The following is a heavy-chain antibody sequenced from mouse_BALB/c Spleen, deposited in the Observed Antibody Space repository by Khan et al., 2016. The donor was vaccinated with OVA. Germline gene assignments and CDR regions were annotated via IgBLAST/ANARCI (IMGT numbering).Heavy chain of an antibody. CDR3: ARNCDYGEGLAY. CDR1: GFSLTNYG. D-gene: IGHD2-4*01. Sequence: VQLQQSGPGLVQPSQSLSITCTVSGFSLTNYGVHWVRQSPGKGLEWLGLIWSGGSTDYNAAFISRLSISKDNSKSQAFFQMKSLQANDTAIYYVARNCDYGEGLAYWGQGTLVTVSA. V-gene: IGHV2-2*02. J-gene: IGHJ3*01. CDR2: IWSGGST.